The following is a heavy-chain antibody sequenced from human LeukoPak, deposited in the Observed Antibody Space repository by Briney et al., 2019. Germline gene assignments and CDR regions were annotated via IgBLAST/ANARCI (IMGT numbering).Heavy chain of an antibody. CDR1: GFTFSDYY. CDR3: AREVEASIAAPGYYYYYMDV. V-gene: IGHV3-11*01. CDR2: ISSSGSTI. D-gene: IGHD6-6*01. Sequence: GGSLRLSCAASGFTFSDYYMSWIRQAPGKGLEWVSYISSSGSTIYYADSVKGRFTISRDNAKNSLYLQMNSLRAEDTAVYYCAREVEASIAAPGYYYYYMDVWGKGTTVTVSS. J-gene: IGHJ6*03.